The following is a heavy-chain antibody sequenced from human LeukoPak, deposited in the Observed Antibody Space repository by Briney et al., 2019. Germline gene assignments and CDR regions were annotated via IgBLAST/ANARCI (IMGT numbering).Heavy chain of an antibody. J-gene: IGHJ5*02. D-gene: IGHD1-1*01. CDR1: GGTFSSYA. CDR2: IIPIFGTA. CDR3: ARDVPGSIGTTARFDP. V-gene: IGHV1-69*05. Sequence: GASVKVSCKASGGTFSSYAISWVRQAPGQGLEWMGGIIPIFGTANYAQKFQGRVTVTTDTSTSTAYMELRSLRSDDTAVNYCARDVPGSIGTTARFDPWGQGTLVTVSS.